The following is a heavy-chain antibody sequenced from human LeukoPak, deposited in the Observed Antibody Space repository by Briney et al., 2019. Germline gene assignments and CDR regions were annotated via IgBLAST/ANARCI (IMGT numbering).Heavy chain of an antibody. CDR2: TRNRANSYTT. D-gene: IGHD1-26*01. Sequence: PGGSLRLSCAASGFTFSTYWMSWARQAPGKGLEWVGRTRNRANSYTTEYAASVKGRFTISRDDSKNSLYLQMNSLKTEDTAVYYCARVRELLGQSYFDYWGQGTLVTVSS. CDR1: GFTFSTYW. CDR3: ARVRELLGQSYFDY. J-gene: IGHJ4*02. V-gene: IGHV3-72*01.